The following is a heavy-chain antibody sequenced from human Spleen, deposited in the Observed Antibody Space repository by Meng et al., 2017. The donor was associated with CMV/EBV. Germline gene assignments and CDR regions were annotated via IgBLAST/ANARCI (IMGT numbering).Heavy chain of an antibody. J-gene: IGHJ4*02. CDR3: TSYNWGLYYFDY. CDR1: GFTFSSYS. CDR2: ISSSSTI. Sequence: GESLKISCAASGFTFSSYSMNWVRQAPGKGLEWVSYISSSSTIYYADSVKGRFTISRDNAKNSLYLQMNSLRAEDTAVYYCTSYNWGLYYFDYWGQGTLVTVSS. V-gene: IGHV3-48*04. D-gene: IGHD1-1*01.